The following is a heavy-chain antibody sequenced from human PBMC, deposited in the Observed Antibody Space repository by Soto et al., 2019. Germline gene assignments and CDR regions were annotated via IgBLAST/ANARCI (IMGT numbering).Heavy chain of an antibody. D-gene: IGHD3-3*01. Sequence: EVQLVESGGGLVKPGGSLRLSCAASGFTFSNAWMNWVRQAPGKGLEWVGRIKSKTDGGTTDYAAPVKGRFTISIDDSKNTLYLQMNSLKTDDTAVYYCNTEGYYDFWSGYYSPYYFDYWGQGTLVTVSS. V-gene: IGHV3-15*07. CDR1: GFTFSNAW. CDR2: IKSKTDGGTT. J-gene: IGHJ4*02. CDR3: NTEGYYDFWSGYYSPYYFDY.